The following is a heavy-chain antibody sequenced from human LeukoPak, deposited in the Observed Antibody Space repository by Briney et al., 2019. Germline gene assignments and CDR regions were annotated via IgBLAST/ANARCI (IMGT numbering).Heavy chain of an antibody. D-gene: IGHD4-17*01. CDR3: AKGRSMTTVTTYFDY. CDR1: GFTFSSYA. Sequence: GGSLRLSCAASGFTFSSYAMSWVRQAPGKGLEWVSAISGSGGSTYYADSVKGRFTISRDNSKDTPYLQMNSLRAEDTAVYYCAKGRSMTTVTTYFDYWGQGTLVTVSS. V-gene: IGHV3-23*01. J-gene: IGHJ4*02. CDR2: ISGSGGST.